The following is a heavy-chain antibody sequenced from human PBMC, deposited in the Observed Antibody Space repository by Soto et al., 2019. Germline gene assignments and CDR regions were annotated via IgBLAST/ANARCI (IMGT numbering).Heavy chain of an antibody. D-gene: IGHD2-15*01. J-gene: IGHJ6*02. CDR2: ISSRSDTL. CDR3: ARDWDIVILSVPIPNYNYGMDV. V-gene: IGHV3-48*02. Sequence: GGSLRLSCEGSGFTFSAYAINWVRQAPGKGLEWVSYISSRSDTLYYADSVKGRFTISRDNAKNSVYLQVNNLRDEDTAVYYCARDWDIVILSVPIPNYNYGMDVWGQGTTVTV. CDR1: GFTFSAYA.